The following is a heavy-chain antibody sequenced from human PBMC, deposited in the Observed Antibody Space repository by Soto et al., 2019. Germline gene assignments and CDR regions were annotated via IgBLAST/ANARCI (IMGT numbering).Heavy chain of an antibody. Sequence: SETLSLTCTVSGGSIISYYWSWIRQPPGKGLEWIGYIYYSGSTNYNPSLKSRVTISVDTSKNQFSLKLSSVTAADTAVYYCARALSGYYYAFDYWGQGTLVTVS. D-gene: IGHD3-22*01. CDR3: ARALSGYYYAFDY. J-gene: IGHJ4*02. CDR1: GGSIISYY. CDR2: IYYSGST. V-gene: IGHV4-59*01.